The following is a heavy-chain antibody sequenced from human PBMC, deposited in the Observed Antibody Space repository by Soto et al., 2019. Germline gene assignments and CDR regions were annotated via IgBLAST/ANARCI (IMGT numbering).Heavy chain of an antibody. CDR3: ATSQQVLNYYGSGSYARWFDY. D-gene: IGHD3-10*01. CDR1: GYTLTELS. J-gene: IGHJ5*01. V-gene: IGHV1-24*01. CDR2: FDPEDGET. Sequence: GASVKVSCKVSGYTLTELSMHWVRQAPGKGLEWMGGFDPEDGETIYAQKFQGRVTMTEDTSTDTAYMELSSLRSEDTAVYYCATSQQVLNYYGSGSYARWFDYWGQGTLVTVSS.